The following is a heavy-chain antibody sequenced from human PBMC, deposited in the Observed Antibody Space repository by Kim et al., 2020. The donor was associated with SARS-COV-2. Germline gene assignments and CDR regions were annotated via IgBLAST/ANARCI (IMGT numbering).Heavy chain of an antibody. Sequence: ASVKVSCKASGYTFTSYVMHWVRQAPGQRLEWMGSINAGNGNTKYSQKFQGRVTITRDTSASTAYMELSSLTSEDTALYYCARDYYGSGSWVLWGQGTLV. D-gene: IGHD3-10*01. CDR1: GYTFTSYV. CDR2: INAGNGNT. V-gene: IGHV1-3*01. J-gene: IGHJ4*02. CDR3: ARDYYGSGSWVL.